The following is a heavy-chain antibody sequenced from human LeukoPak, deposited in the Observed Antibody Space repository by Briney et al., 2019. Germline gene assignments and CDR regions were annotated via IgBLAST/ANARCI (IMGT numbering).Heavy chain of an antibody. J-gene: IGHJ4*02. CDR1: GFTFDDYA. D-gene: IGHD2-2*01. V-gene: IGHV3-9*01. CDR2: ISWNSGSI. Sequence: GGSLRLSCAASGFTFDDYARHWVRQAPGKGLGWVSGISWNSGSIGYADSVKGRFTISRDNAKNSLYLQMNSLRAEDTALYYCAKLPDFDYWGQGTLVTVSS. CDR3: AKLPDFDY.